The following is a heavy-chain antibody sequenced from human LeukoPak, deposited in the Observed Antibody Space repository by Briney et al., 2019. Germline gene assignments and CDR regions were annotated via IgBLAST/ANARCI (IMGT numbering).Heavy chain of an antibody. Sequence: GGSLRLSCAASGFTFSSYWMSWVRQAPGKGLEWVANIKQDGSEKYYVGSVKGRFTISRDNAKNSLYLQMNSLRAEDTAVYYCARHGYYYGSGSYYWGQGTLVTVSS. CDR1: GFTFSSYW. D-gene: IGHD3-10*01. CDR3: ARHGYYYGSGSYY. CDR2: IKQDGSEK. J-gene: IGHJ4*02. V-gene: IGHV3-7*01.